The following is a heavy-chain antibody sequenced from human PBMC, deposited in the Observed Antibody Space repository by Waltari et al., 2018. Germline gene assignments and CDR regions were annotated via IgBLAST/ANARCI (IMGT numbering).Heavy chain of an antibody. J-gene: IGHJ3*02. V-gene: IGHV1-46*01. CDR2: INPRGGSK. D-gene: IGHD6-19*01. CDR1: GYTFTSYY. Sequence: QVQLVQSGAEVKKPGASVKVSCKASGYTFTSYYMHWVRQAPGQGLEWMGIINPRGGSKSYAQKFQGRVTMTRDTSTSTVYTELSSLRSEDTAVYYCATYSSGGDAFDIWGQGTMVTVSS. CDR3: ATYSSGGDAFDI.